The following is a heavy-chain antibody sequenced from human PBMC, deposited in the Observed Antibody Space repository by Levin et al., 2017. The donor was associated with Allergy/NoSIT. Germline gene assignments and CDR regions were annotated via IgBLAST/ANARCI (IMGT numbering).Heavy chain of an antibody. CDR1: GLTFRSAW. Sequence: ESLKISCAASGLTFRSAWMNWVRQTPGKGLEWVGRIKSKNDGGTTDYAEPVEGRFTISRDDSKSTVYLQMNSLQIEDTAVYYCTTVGSAWYEVYWGQGTRVTVSS. J-gene: IGHJ4*02. D-gene: IGHD6-19*01. V-gene: IGHV3-15*01. CDR3: TTVGSAWYEVY. CDR2: IKSKNDGGTT.